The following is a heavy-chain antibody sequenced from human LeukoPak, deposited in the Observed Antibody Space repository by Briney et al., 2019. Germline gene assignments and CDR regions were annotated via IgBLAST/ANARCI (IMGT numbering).Heavy chain of an antibody. D-gene: IGHD6-19*01. V-gene: IGHV1-2*02. Sequence: GASVKVSCKASGYTFGAYYMYWVRQAPGQGLEWMGWIRPNSGGTNYTQKFQGRVTMTRDTSISTAYMELSRLRSDDTAVYYCARVKGIAVAGTEYYYMDVWGKGTTVTVSS. CDR2: IRPNSGGT. J-gene: IGHJ6*03. CDR3: ARVKGIAVAGTEYYYMDV. CDR1: GYTFGAYY.